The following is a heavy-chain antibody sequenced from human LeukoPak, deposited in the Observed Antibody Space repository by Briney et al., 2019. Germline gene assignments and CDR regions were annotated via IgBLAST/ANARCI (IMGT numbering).Heavy chain of an antibody. CDR2: IYYSGST. J-gene: IGHJ3*02. V-gene: IGHV4-39*01. CDR1: GGSISSSSYY. D-gene: IGHD6-13*01. CDR3: AIRYSSSWYSDAFDI. Sequence: SETLSLTCTVSGGSISSSSYYWGWIRQPPGKGLEWIGSIYYSGSTYYNPSLKSRVTISVDTSKNQFSLKLSSVTAADTAVYYCAIRYSSSWYSDAFDIWGQGTMVTVSS.